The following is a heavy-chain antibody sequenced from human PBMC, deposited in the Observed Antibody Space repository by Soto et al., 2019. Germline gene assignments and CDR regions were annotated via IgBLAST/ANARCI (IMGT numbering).Heavy chain of an antibody. J-gene: IGHJ4*02. CDR2: ISYDGSNK. CDR3: VREYGDYGYYFDY. CDR1: GFTFSSYA. V-gene: IGHV3-30-3*01. D-gene: IGHD4-17*01. Sequence: PGGSLRLSCAASGFTFSSYAMHWVRQAPGKGLEWVAVISYDGSNKYYADSVKGRFTISRDNSKNTLYLQMNSLRAEDTAVYYCVREYGDYGYYFDYWGQGTLVTVSS.